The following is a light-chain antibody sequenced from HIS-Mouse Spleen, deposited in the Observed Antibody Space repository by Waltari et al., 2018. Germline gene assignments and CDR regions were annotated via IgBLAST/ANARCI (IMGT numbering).Light chain of an antibody. J-gene: IGLJ3*02. CDR3: CSYAVSSTWV. Sequence: QSALTQPASVSGSPGQSITISCTGTSRDVGSYNLVPWYHQHPGKAPKLMIYEGSKRPSGVSNRFSGSKSGNTASLTISGLQAEDEADYYCCSYAVSSTWVFGGGTKLTVL. CDR2: EGS. V-gene: IGLV2-23*01. CDR1: SRDVGSYNL.